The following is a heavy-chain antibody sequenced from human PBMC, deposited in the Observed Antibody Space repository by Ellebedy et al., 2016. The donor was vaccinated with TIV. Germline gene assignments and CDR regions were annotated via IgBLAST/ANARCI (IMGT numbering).Heavy chain of an antibody. J-gene: IGHJ4*02. CDR1: GYSFPNYW. CDR3: ARLHSSALSPFDY. V-gene: IGHV5-51*01. CDR2: IYSGDSDP. D-gene: IGHD6-25*01. Sequence: GESLKISCKGSGYSFPNYWIGWVRQMPGKGLEWMGIIYSGDSDPRYSPSFQGQVTISADKSISTAYLQWSSLKASDTAMYYCARLHSSALSPFDYWGQGTLVTVSS.